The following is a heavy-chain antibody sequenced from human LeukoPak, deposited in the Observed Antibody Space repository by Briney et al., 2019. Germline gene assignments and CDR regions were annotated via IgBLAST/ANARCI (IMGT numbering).Heavy chain of an antibody. CDR1: GGSISSYY. J-gene: IGHJ4*02. CDR2: IYYSGST. CDR3: AAGTDIVATIFDY. V-gene: IGHV4-59*01. Sequence: PSETLSLTCTVSGGSISSYYWGWIRQPPGKGLEWIGYIYYSGSTKYNTSLKSRVTISVDTSKNQFSLKLSSVTAADTAVYYCAAGTDIVATIFDYWGQGTLVTVSS. D-gene: IGHD5-12*01.